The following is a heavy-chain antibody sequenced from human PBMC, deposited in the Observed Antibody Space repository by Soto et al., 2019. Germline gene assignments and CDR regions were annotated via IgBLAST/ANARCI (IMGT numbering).Heavy chain of an antibody. Sequence: PSETLSLTCTVSGGSISSSSYYWGWIRQPPGKGLEWIGSIYYSGSTYYNPSLKSRVTISVDTSKNQFSLKLSSVTAADTAVYYCAGRPPGRDWRYYYYGMDVWGQGTTVTVSS. J-gene: IGHJ6*02. CDR1: GGSISSSSYY. D-gene: IGHD2-21*02. CDR3: AGRPPGRDWRYYYYGMDV. V-gene: IGHV4-39*01. CDR2: IYYSGST.